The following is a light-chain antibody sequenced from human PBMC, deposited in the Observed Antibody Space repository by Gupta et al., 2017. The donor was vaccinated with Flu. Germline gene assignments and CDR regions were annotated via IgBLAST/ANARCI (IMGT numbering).Light chain of an antibody. V-gene: IGKV3-15*01. J-gene: IGKJ5*01. Sequence: ATLSVSPGERATLSCRASQSVSSNLAWNQQKPGQAPRLLIYDASTRATGIPARFSGSGSGTEFTLTISSLQSEDFAVYYCQQYNNWPPITFGQGTRLEIK. CDR1: QSVSSN. CDR3: QQYNNWPPIT. CDR2: DAS.